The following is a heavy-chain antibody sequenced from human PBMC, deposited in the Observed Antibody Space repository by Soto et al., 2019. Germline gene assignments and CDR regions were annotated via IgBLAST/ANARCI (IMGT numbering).Heavy chain of an antibody. CDR1: GGSISSSSYY. Sequence: SETLSLTCTVSGGSISSSSYYWGWIRQPPGKGLEWIGSIYYSGGTYYNPSLKSLVTISVATSKNQFSLKLSAVTAADTAVYYCARQVFGAAAGPYWFDPWGQGTLVTVSS. D-gene: IGHD6-13*01. CDR3: ARQVFGAAAGPYWFDP. V-gene: IGHV4-39*01. CDR2: IYYSGGT. J-gene: IGHJ5*02.